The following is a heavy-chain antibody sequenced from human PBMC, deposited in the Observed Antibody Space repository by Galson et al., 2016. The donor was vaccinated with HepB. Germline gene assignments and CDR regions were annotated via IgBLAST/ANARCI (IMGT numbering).Heavy chain of an antibody. CDR3: ARERALDYFDY. CDR2: INAANGNT. J-gene: IGHJ4*02. Sequence: SVKVSCKASGDTIPNYAMHWVRQAPGESLEWMGWINAANGNTKYSQKFQGRVTISRDTTASTTYMELSALTSEDTAVYYRARERALDYFDYWGQGTLVTVSS. V-gene: IGHV1-3*01. CDR1: GDTIPNYA.